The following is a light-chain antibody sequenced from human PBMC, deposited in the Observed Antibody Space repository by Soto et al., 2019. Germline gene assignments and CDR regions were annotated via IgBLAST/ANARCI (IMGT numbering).Light chain of an antibody. V-gene: IGLV1-40*01. CDR1: SSNIGAGYN. J-gene: IGLJ3*02. CDR2: GDS. Sequence: SVLTQPPSVSGAPGQRVTISCTGSSSNIGAGYNVHWYQQVPGTAPKLLIYGDSNRPSGVPDRFSGSKSGTSASLAITGLQAEDEAEYYCQAYDSSLRGWRFGGGTKRTVL. CDR3: QAYDSSLRGWR.